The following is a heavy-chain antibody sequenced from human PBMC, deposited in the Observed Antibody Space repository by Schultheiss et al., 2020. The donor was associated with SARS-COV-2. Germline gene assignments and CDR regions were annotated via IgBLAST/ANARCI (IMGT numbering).Heavy chain of an antibody. D-gene: IGHD3-22*01. V-gene: IGHV4-31*03. Sequence: SETLSLTCTVSGGSISSGGYYWSWIRQHPGKGLEWIGYIYYSGSTYYNPSLKSRVTISVDTSKNQFSLKLSSVTSADTAVYYCARVNYYDSSGYYYFDYWGQGTLVTVSS. J-gene: IGHJ4*02. CDR1: GGSISSGGYY. CDR3: ARVNYYDSSGYYYFDY. CDR2: IYYSGST.